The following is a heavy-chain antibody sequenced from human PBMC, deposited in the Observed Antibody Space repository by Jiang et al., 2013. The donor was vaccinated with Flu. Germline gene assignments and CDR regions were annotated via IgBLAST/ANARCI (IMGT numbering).Heavy chain of an antibody. J-gene: IGHJ6*02. CDR1: GFTFSGSA. Sequence: VESGGGLVQPGGSLKLSCAASGFTFSGSAMHWVRQASGKGLEWVGRIRSKANSYATAYAASVKGRFTISRDDSKNTAYLQMNSLKTEDTAVYYCTREDIVVVPAAMLGYYYYYGMDVWGQGTTVTVSS. CDR3: TREDIVVVPAAMLGYYYYYGMDV. D-gene: IGHD2-2*01. CDR2: IRSKANSYAT. V-gene: IGHV3-73*02.